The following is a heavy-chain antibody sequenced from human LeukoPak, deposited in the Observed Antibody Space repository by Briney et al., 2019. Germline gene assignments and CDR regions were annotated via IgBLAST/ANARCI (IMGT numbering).Heavy chain of an antibody. J-gene: IGHJ4*02. CDR2: IYYSGST. CDR3: AVQTYYYDNSGYDY. D-gene: IGHD3-22*01. Sequence: SETLSLTCTVSGGSISSGGYYWSWIRQHPGKGLEWIGYIYYSGSTYYNPSLKSRVTISVDTSKNQFSLKLSSVTAADTAVYYCAVQTYYYDNSGYDYWGQGTLVTVSS. V-gene: IGHV4-31*03. CDR1: GGSISSGGYY.